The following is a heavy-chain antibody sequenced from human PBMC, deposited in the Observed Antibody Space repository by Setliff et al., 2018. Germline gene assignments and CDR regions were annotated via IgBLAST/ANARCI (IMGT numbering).Heavy chain of an antibody. V-gene: IGHV4-59*08. J-gene: IGHJ6*03. CDR1: GGAVSGDY. D-gene: IGHD3-3*01. CDR3: ARMSGFQYIDV. Sequence: SETLSLTCSVSGGAVSGDYWTWIRQPPGKGLEYIGYINYSGSTNYNPSLKSRVTISLDTSKNQFSLSLTSVTAEDTAVYYCARMSGFQYIDVWDKGTTVTV. CDR2: INYSGST.